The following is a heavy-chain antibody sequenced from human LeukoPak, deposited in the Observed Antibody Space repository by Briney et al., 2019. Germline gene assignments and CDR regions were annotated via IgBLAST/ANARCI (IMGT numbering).Heavy chain of an antibody. V-gene: IGHV4-59*11. Sequence: PSETLPLTRTVSVGSLSNHYWCWIRQPPAKGLEWIGYIYYSGSTSYNPSLKSRVTISVDTSKNQFSLKLSSVTAADTALYYCARDLRGSSCYDYWGQGTLVTVSS. D-gene: IGHD2-2*01. CDR2: IYYSGST. CDR1: VGSLSNHY. J-gene: IGHJ4*02. CDR3: ARDLRGSSCYDY.